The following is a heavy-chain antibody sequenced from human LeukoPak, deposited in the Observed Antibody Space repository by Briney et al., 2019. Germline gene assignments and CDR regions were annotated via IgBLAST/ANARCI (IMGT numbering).Heavy chain of an antibody. CDR3: AKADDDSPGYTNYFDY. D-gene: IGHD3-22*01. J-gene: IGHJ4*02. V-gene: IGHV3-23*01. CDR2: ISGSGAGT. CDR1: GFTFSSYA. Sequence: GGSLRLSCAASGFTFSSYAMGWVRQAPGKGQEWVSSISGSGAGTYYADSVKGRCTISRDNSKNTLYLQMNSLRAEDTAVYYCAKADDDSPGYTNYFDYWGQGTLVTVSS.